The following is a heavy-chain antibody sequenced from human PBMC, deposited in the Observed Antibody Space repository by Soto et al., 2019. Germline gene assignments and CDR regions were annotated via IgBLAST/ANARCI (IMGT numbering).Heavy chain of an antibody. CDR1: GGSISSYY. Sequence: SETLSLTCTVSGGSISSYYWSWIRQPPGKGLEWIGYIYYSGSTNYNPSLKSRVTISVDTSKNQFSLKLSSVTAADTAVYYCERSVAAAGNGGFDPWGQGTLVTVSS. J-gene: IGHJ5*02. CDR2: IYYSGST. V-gene: IGHV4-59*01. D-gene: IGHD6-13*01. CDR3: ERSVAAAGNGGFDP.